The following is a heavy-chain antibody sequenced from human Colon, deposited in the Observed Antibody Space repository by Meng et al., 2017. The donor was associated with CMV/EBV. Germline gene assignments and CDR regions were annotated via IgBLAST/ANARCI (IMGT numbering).Heavy chain of an antibody. CDR2: IRSKAYGGTT. CDR3: TRVVGATRLYYYYGMDV. CDR1: GFTFGDYA. Sequence: GGSLRLSCTASGFTFGDYAMSWVRQAPGKGLEWVGFIRSKAYGGTTEYAASVKGRFTISRDDSKSIAYLQMNSLKTEDTAVYYCTRVVGATRLYYYYGMDVWGQGTMVTVSS. J-gene: IGHJ6*02. D-gene: IGHD1-26*01. V-gene: IGHV3-49*04.